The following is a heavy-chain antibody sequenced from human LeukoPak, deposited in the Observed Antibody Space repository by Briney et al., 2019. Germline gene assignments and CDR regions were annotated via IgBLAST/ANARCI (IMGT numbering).Heavy chain of an antibody. V-gene: IGHV3-23*01. Sequence: GRCMRLSCAAAGFTFSTYSISWVRQAPGKGLEWVSGTRGRGGRTYCADCMKGRLTISIDNSKNTLYLQMVSLRAEDTAVYYCAKVGISISLIVVVFTTADDWYFDLWGRGTLVTVSS. D-gene: IGHD3-22*01. J-gene: IGHJ2*01. CDR3: AKVGISISLIVVVFTTADDWYFDL. CDR1: GFTFSTYS. CDR2: TRGRGGRT.